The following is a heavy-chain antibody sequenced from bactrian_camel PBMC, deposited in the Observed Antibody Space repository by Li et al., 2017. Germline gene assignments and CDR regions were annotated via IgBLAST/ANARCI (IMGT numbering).Heavy chain of an antibody. CDR2: IIHDGDIT. CDR1: GFTFSYHH. CDR3: AASDWARYCSGGPRSYEYKH. J-gene: IGHJ4*01. Sequence: QLVESGGGLVQPGGSLRLSCAASGFTFSYHHMSWVRQAPGKGLEWVSRIIHDGDITSYADSVKGRFTISRDNAKNTLYLKLNSLKPEDTAMYYCAASDWARYCSGGPRSYEYKHWGHGTQVTVS. V-gene: IGHV3S31*01. D-gene: IGHD2*01.